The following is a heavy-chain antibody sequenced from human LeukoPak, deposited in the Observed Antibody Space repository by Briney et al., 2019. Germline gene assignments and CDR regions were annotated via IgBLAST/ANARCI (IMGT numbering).Heavy chain of an antibody. Sequence: PGGSLRLSCTASGFTFSSYAMSWVRQAPGKGLEWVSAVTSSGGNTYYAGSVKGRFTISRDNPKDTLYLQMNSLRAEDAAVYYCARLMPPVDCSRTSCFGFDYWGQGTLVTVSS. J-gene: IGHJ4*02. CDR1: GFTFSSYA. D-gene: IGHD2-2*01. CDR3: ARLMPPVDCSRTSCFGFDY. CDR2: VTSSGGNT. V-gene: IGHV3-23*01.